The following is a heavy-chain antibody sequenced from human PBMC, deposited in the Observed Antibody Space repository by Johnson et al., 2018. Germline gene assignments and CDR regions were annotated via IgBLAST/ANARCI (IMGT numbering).Heavy chain of an antibody. CDR3: ARGSDDSSGTDAFDI. Sequence: QVQLVESGAEVKKPGSSVKVSCKASGGTFSSSVISWVRQAPGQGLEWMGGIIPLFGTASYAQKFQGRVTITADESTSTAYMELSSLRSEDTAVYYCARGSDDSSGTDAFDIWGPGTMVTVSS. CDR1: GGTFSSSV. V-gene: IGHV1-69*01. CDR2: IIPLFGTA. D-gene: IGHD3-22*01. J-gene: IGHJ3*02.